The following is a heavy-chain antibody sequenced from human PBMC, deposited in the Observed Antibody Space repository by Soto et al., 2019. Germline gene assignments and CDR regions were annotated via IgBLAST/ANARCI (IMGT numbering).Heavy chain of an antibody. CDR3: ARVLGYARSWWRHSAFDI. CDR2: ISAYTSNT. J-gene: IGHJ3*02. CDR1: GYTFTNYG. V-gene: IGHV1-18*01. Sequence: QVHLVQSGAEVKKPGASVKVSCKASGYTFTNYGVSWVRQAPGQRLEWMGWISAYTSNTNYAQMFQGRVTMTTDTSTTTAYMALRSLTSDDTAVYYCARVLGYARSWWRHSAFDIWGQGTMVTVSS. D-gene: IGHD2-2*01.